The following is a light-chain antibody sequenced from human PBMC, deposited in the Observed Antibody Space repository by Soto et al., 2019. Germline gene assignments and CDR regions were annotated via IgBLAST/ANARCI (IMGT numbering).Light chain of an antibody. CDR3: CSYTSDLTPYV. CDR2: GVT. Sequence: QSALTQPASVSGSPGQSITISCTGTSSDIGGHDDVSWYQQHPAKVPKLLIYGVTDRPSGVSNRFSGSKSGNVASLTISGLQAEDEADYYCCSYTSDLTPYVFGTGTKVTVL. CDR1: SSDIGGHDD. J-gene: IGLJ1*01. V-gene: IGLV2-14*03.